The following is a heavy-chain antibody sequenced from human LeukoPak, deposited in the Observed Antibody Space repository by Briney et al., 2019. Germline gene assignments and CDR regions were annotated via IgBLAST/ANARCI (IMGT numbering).Heavy chain of an antibody. J-gene: IGHJ4*02. CDR1: GYTFTGYY. CDR3: ARDLSVGGYNNFDY. V-gene: IGHV1-2*02. Sequence: ASVKVSCKASGYTFTGYYMHWVRQAPGQGLEWMGWINPNSGGTNYAQRFQGRVTMTRDTSIGTAYMELSRLRSDDTAVYYCARDLSVGGYNNFDYWGQGTLVTVSS. D-gene: IGHD5-24*01. CDR2: INPNSGGT.